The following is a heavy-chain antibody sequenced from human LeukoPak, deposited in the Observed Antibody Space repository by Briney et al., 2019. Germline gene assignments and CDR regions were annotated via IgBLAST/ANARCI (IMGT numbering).Heavy chain of an antibody. D-gene: IGHD3-9*01. V-gene: IGHV4-4*02. Sequence: SGTLSLTCAVSGGSIRSNNWWSWVRQSPEKGLEWIAEIYHSGSFNRNPSLKSRVTILVDKSKNQFSLNLTSVTAADTAVYYCARGTYDILTRGPSDGFDYWGQGTLVTVSS. CDR2: IYHSGSF. CDR1: GGSIRSNNW. CDR3: ARGTYDILTRGPSDGFDY. J-gene: IGHJ4*02.